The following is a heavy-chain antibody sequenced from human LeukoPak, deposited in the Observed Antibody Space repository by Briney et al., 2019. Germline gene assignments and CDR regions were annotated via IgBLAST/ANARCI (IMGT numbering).Heavy chain of an antibody. D-gene: IGHD3-22*01. V-gene: IGHV3-21*01. CDR2: ISSSGSYI. J-gene: IGHJ4*02. CDR3: ARKFVNSGYYFDY. CDR1: GFTFSSYS. Sequence: GGSLRPSCAPSGFTFSSYSMNWVRQTPGKGLEWVSSISSSGSYIYYADSVKCRFTISRDSAKNSLYLQMNSLRAEDTAVYYCARKFVNSGYYFDYWGQGTLATVSS.